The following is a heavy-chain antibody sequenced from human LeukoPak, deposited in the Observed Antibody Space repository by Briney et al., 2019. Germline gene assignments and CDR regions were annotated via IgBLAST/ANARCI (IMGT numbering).Heavy chain of an antibody. V-gene: IGHV3-33*01. D-gene: IGHD7-27*01. CDR1: GFTFSSYG. Sequence: GGSLRLSCAASGFTFSSYGMHWVRQATGKGLEWVAVIWYDGSNKYYADSVKGRFTISRDNSKNTLYLQMNSLRAEDTAVYYCARDGDPFDSQGMDNWFDPWGQGTLVTVSS. CDR2: IWYDGSNK. J-gene: IGHJ5*02. CDR3: ARDGDPFDSQGMDNWFDP.